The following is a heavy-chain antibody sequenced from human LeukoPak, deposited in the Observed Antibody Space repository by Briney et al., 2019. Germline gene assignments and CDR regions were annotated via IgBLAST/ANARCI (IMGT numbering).Heavy chain of an antibody. V-gene: IGHV3-48*03. J-gene: IGHJ4*02. CDR1: GFTFSNYE. CDR2: ISSSGSTI. CDR3: AKGINGGNYLDY. D-gene: IGHD4-23*01. Sequence: GGSLRLSCAASGFTFSNYEMNWVRQAPGKGLAWVSYISSSGSTIYYADSVKGRFTISRDNAKNSLYLQMNSLRAEDTAVYYCAKGINGGNYLDYWGQGTLVIVSS.